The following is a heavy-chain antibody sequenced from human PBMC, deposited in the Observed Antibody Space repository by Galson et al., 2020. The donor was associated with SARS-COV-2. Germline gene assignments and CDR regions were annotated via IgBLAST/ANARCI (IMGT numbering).Heavy chain of an antibody. CDR3: ASDSVYYPSSAEYYLDY. CDR1: GYSISSGSS. Sequence: ASATLSLTCTVSGYSISSGSSWGWIRQPPGTGLEWIGSIYHSGNTSSNPSLKSRITISVDTAKNHFSLKLSSVTPADTAVYYCASDSVYYPSSAEYYLDYWGQVTLVTVSS. D-gene: IGHD2-8*01. J-gene: IGHJ4*02. CDR2: IYHSGNT. V-gene: IGHV4-38-2*02.